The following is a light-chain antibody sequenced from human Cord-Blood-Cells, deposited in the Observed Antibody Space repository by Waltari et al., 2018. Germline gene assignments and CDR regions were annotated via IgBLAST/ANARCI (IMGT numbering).Light chain of an antibody. CDR3: QSYDSSNAV. Sequence: NFMLTQPHSVSESPGKTVTISCTRSSGSIASNYVQWYQQRPGSSPTTVVYEDNQRPSGVPDRLAGSIDSSYNSASHTISGLKTEDEADYYWQSYDSSNAVFGGGTQLTVL. CDR1: SGSIASNY. J-gene: IGLJ7*01. V-gene: IGLV6-57*01. CDR2: EDN.